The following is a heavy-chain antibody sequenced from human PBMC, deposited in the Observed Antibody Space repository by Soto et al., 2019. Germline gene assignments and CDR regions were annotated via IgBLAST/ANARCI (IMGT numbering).Heavy chain of an antibody. Sequence: EVQLLESGGGLVQPGGSLRLSCAASGFTFSSYAMSWVRQAPGKGLEWVSAISGSGGSTYYADSVKGRFTISRDNSKNTLYLQMNSLRAEDTAVYYCAKAKNPFYSSSWALLDYWGQGTLVTVSS. CDR2: ISGSGGST. CDR3: AKAKNPFYSSSWALLDY. D-gene: IGHD6-13*01. CDR1: GFTFSSYA. V-gene: IGHV3-23*01. J-gene: IGHJ4*02.